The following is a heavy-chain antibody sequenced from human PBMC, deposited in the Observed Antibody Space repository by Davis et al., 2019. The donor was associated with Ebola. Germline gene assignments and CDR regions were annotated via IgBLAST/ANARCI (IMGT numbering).Heavy chain of an antibody. CDR2: FDPEDGER. CDR3: AIGGRAGGFDY. J-gene: IGHJ4*02. CDR1: GFTFSSYS. Sequence: GESLKISCAASGFTFSSYSMNWVRQAPGKGLEWMGRFDPEDGERIYAQKFQGRVTMTDDTSTDTAYMKLTSLRSEDTAVYYCAIGGRAGGFDYWGQGTLVTVPS. V-gene: IGHV1-24*01.